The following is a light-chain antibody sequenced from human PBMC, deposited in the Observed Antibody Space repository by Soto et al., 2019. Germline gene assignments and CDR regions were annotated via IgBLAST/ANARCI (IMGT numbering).Light chain of an antibody. CDR2: GAS. V-gene: IGKV3-15*01. CDR1: QSVSSN. Sequence: EIVMTQSPATLSVSPGERATLSCRASQSVSSNLAWYQQKLGPAPRLLIYGASTRATGIPARFSGSGSGTEFTLTISSLQSEDFAVYYCQQYNNWPRTFGQGTKVDIK. CDR3: QQYNNWPRT. J-gene: IGKJ1*01.